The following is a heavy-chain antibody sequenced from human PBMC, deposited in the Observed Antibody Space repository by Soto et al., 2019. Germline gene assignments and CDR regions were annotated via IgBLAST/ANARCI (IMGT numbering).Heavy chain of an antibody. CDR1: GYTFRSAA. J-gene: IGHJ4*02. D-gene: IGHD3-10*01. V-gene: IGHV3-23*01. CDR2: VSANGQGI. Sequence: EVQLLESGGGLVQPGGSLRLSCAACGYTFRSAAISWVRQAPGKGLEWVSAVSANGQGIYYADSVRGRFTISRDNSKNTVFLHMDSLSAEDTAVYYCAKDRHYPRDYFHYWGQGTLVTLSS. CDR3: AKDRHYPRDYFHY.